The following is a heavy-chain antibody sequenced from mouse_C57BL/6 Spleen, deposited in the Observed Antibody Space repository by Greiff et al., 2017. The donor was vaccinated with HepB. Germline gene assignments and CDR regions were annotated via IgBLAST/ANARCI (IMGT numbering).Heavy chain of an antibody. CDR2: IYPGDGDT. D-gene: IGHD3-3*01. V-gene: IGHV1-82*01. Sequence: VQLQRSGPELVKPGASVKISCKASGYAFSSSWMNWVKQRPGRGLEWIGRIYPGDGDTNYNGKFKGKATLTADKSSSTAYMQLSSLTSEDAPVDFCARRGLGGDSFDYWGQGTTLTVSS. CDR3: ARRGLGGDSFDY. CDR1: GYAFSSSW. J-gene: IGHJ2*01.